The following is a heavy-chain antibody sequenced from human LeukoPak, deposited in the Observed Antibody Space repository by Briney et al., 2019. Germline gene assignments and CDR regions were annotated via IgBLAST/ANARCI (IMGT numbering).Heavy chain of an antibody. CDR3: ARLMFDFWSGYFNY. Sequence: SETLSLTCTVSGDSVSSTTYYWGWICQPPGKGLEWIASIYYTGSTYYNPSLKSRVTISVDTSKNQFSLKLNSVTAADTAVYYCARLMFDFWSGYFNYWGQGTLVTVSS. CDR2: IYYTGST. V-gene: IGHV4-39*01. J-gene: IGHJ4*02. CDR1: GDSVSSTTYY. D-gene: IGHD3-3*01.